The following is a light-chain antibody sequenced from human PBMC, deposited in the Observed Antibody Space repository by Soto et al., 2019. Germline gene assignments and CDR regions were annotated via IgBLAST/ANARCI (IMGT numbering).Light chain of an antibody. V-gene: IGLV1-44*01. Sequence: QSVLTQPPSASGTPGQRVTISCSGSSSSIGSNTVNWYQQLPGTAPKLLIYSNNQRPSGVPDRFSGSKSGTSASLAISGLQSEDEADYYCAAWDDSLLGEFGGGTKLTVL. CDR1: SSSIGSNT. CDR3: AAWDDSLLGE. CDR2: SNN. J-gene: IGLJ2*01.